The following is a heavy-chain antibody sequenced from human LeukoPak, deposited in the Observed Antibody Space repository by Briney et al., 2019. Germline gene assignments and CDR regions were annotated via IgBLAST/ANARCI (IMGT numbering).Heavy chain of an antibody. CDR2: IYYSGST. D-gene: IGHD2-8*01. CDR3: ARSPLMVSANDY. V-gene: IGHV4-59*08. Sequence: PSETLSLTCTVSGGSISSYYWSWIRQPPGKGLEWIGYIYYSGSTNYNPSLKSRVTISVDTSKNLFSLKLSSVTAADTAVYYCARSPLMVSANDYWGQGTLVTASS. CDR1: GGSISSYY. J-gene: IGHJ4*02.